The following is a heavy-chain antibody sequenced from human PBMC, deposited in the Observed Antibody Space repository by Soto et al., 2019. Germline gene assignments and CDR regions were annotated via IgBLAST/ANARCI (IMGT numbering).Heavy chain of an antibody. CDR2: ISNSGGST. CDR3: AKDGRSGYYWLDY. CDR1: GFTFSSYA. V-gene: IGHV3-23*01. J-gene: IGHJ4*02. D-gene: IGHD3-22*01. Sequence: EVQRLESGGGLVQPGGSLRLSCAASGFTFSSYAMSWVRQAPGKGLEWVSVISNSGGSTYNADSVKGRFTMSRDNSKNTLFFQMNGLRADQTAIYYSAKDGRSGYYWLDYWGQGTLVTVSS.